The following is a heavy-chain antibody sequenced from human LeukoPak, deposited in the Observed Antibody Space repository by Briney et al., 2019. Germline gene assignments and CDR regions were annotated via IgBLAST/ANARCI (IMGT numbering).Heavy chain of an antibody. CDR3: ARDSSSSPNWFDP. CDR2: MNPNSGNT. J-gene: IGHJ5*02. Sequence: ASVKVSCKASGYTFTTHDINWVRQVPGHGLEWLGWMNPNSGNTGYAQRFQGRVTITADESTSTAYMELSSLRSEDTAVYYCARDSSSSPNWFDPWGQGTLVTVSS. D-gene: IGHD6-13*01. V-gene: IGHV1-8*01. CDR1: GYTFTTHD.